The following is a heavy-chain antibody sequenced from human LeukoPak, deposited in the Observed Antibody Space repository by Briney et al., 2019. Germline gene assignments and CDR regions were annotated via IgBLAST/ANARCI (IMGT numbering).Heavy chain of an antibody. CDR3: ARLYGSGTGWFDP. J-gene: IGHJ5*02. D-gene: IGHD3-10*01. V-gene: IGHV5-10-1*01. CDR2: IDPSDSYT. Sequence: GESLRISCKGAANIFTNHWISWVRQMPGKGLEWMGRIDPSDSYTNYSPSFEGHVTISADKSITTAYMQWSSLKASDTAMYYCARLYGSGTGWFDPWGQGTLVTVSS. CDR1: ANIFTNHW.